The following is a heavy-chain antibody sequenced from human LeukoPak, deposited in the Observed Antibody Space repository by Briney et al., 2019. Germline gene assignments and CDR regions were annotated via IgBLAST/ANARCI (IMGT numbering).Heavy chain of an antibody. CDR2: ITGSGGNR. V-gene: IGHV3-23*01. J-gene: IGHJ5*02. CDR1: GFTFSSHG. D-gene: IGHD2-2*03. CDR3: ARLLRVGYCSTTTCNWFDP. Sequence: GGSLRLSCAASGFTFSSHGMNWVRQAPGKGLEWVSGITGSGGNRYYADSVKGRFTISRDNSKNTLYLQMNSLRAEDTAVYYCARLLRVGYCSTTTCNWFDPWGQGTLVTVSS.